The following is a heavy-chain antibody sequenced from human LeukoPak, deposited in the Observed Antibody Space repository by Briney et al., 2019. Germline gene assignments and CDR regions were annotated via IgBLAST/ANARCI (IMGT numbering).Heavy chain of an antibody. D-gene: IGHD6-19*01. CDR2: IYPGDSDT. V-gene: IGHV5-51*01. J-gene: IGHJ3*02. CDR1: GYRFTSYW. CDR3: ARRYSSPHDAFDI. Sequence: GESLKISCKGSGYRFTSYWIGWVRQMPGKGLEWMGIIYPGDSDTRYSPSFQGQVTISADKSISTAYLQWSGLKASDTAMYYCARRYSSPHDAFDIWGQGTMVTVSS.